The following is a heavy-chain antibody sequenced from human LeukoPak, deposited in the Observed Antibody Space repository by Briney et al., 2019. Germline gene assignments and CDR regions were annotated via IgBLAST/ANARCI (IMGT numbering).Heavy chain of an antibody. CDR1: GFTFSSSG. Sequence: QPGGSLRLSCSASGFTFSSSGMHWVRQAPGKGLEYVSAISSNGVSTYYADFVKGRFTISRDNSKNTLYLQMNSLRAEDTAVYYCAKAPDRFEWYALDIWGQGTMVTVSS. D-gene: IGHD3-9*01. V-gene: IGHV3-64*04. CDR2: ISSNGVST. J-gene: IGHJ3*02. CDR3: AKAPDRFEWYALDI.